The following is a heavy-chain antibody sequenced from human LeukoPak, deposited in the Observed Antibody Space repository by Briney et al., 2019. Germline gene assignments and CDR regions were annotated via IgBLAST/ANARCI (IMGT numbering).Heavy chain of an antibody. J-gene: IGHJ2*01. CDR3: ARGPMTTGFTSSYWYFDL. D-gene: IGHD4-17*01. V-gene: IGHV1-2*02. Sequence: GASVKVSCKASGYTFTGYYMHWVRQAPGQGLEWMGWINPNSGGTNYAQKFQGGVTMTRDTSISTAYMELSRLRSDDTAVYYCARGPMTTGFTSSYWYFDLWGRGTLVTVSS. CDR1: GYTFTGYY. CDR2: INPNSGGT.